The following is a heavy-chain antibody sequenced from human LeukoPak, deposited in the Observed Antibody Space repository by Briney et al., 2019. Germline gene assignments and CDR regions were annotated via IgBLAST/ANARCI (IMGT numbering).Heavy chain of an antibody. CDR1: GFTFSSYA. V-gene: IGHV3-23*01. CDR3: AKADDDSPGYTNYFDY. J-gene: IGHJ4*02. Sequence: GGSLRLSCAASGFTFSSYAMGWVRQAPGKGLEWVSSISGSGAGTYYADSVKGRCTISRDNSKNTLYLQMNSLRAEDTAVYYCAKADDDSPGYTNYFDYWGQGTLVTVSS. D-gene: IGHD3-22*01. CDR2: ISGSGAGT.